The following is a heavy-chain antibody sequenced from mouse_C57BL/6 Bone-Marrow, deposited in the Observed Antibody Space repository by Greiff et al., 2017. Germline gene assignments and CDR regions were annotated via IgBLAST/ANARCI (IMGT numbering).Heavy chain of an antibody. CDR1: GYTFTSYG. Sequence: VKLVESGAELARPGASVKLSCKASGYTFTSYGISWVKQRTGQGLEWIGEIYPRSGNTYYNEKFKGKATLTADKSSSTAYMELRSLTSEDSAVYFCARLWFRNYFDYWGQGTTLTVSS. V-gene: IGHV1-81*01. CDR2: IYPRSGNT. J-gene: IGHJ2*01. CDR3: ARLWFRNYFDY. D-gene: IGHD2-2*01.